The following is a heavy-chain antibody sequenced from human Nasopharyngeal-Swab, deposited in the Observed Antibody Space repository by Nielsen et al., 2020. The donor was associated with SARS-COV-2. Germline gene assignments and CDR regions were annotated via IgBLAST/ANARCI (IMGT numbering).Heavy chain of an antibody. CDR1: GFIFSASA. CDR3: TTDFYFDY. Sequence: ESLKISCAASGFIFSASAIHWVRQASGKGLEWVGRIGDKDHNYATTYGASVQCRFTISRDDSKNTAFLQMDSLKTEDTALYYCTTDFYFDYWGQGTLVTVSS. CDR2: IGDKDHNYAT. J-gene: IGHJ4*02. V-gene: IGHV3-73*01.